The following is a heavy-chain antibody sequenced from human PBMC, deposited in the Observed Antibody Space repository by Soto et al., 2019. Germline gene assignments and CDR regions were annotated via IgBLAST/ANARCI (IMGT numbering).Heavy chain of an antibody. CDR3: ARDIHDFGDYSPDY. J-gene: IGHJ4*02. D-gene: IGHD4-17*01. Sequence: EVQLVESGGGLVEPGGSLRLSCAASGFSFGDYTMNWVRQAPGKGLEWISPISSRASYIYYGASVKGRFTISRDNAKNSLYLQMNSLRAEDTAVYYCARDIHDFGDYSPDYWGQGILVTVSS. CDR2: ISSRASYI. CDR1: GFSFGDYT. V-gene: IGHV3-21*04.